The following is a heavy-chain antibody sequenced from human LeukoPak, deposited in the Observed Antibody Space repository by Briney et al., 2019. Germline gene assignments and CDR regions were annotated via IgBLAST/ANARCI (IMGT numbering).Heavy chain of an antibody. V-gene: IGHV3-15*01. Sequence: PGGSLRLSCAASGFTFSNAWMSWVRPAPGKGLEWVGRIKSKTDGGTTDYAAPVKGRFTISRDDSKNTLYLQMNSLKTEDTAVYYCTTDGARYFDWFEDYWGQGTLVTVSS. CDR3: TTDGARYFDWFEDY. CDR2: IKSKTDGGTT. CDR1: GFTFSNAW. D-gene: IGHD3-9*01. J-gene: IGHJ4*02.